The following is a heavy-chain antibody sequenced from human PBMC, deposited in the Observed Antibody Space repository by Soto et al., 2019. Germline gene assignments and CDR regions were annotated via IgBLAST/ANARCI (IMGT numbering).Heavy chain of an antibody. J-gene: IGHJ5*02. CDR2: IYYSGST. CDR3: ARGRGSTRNWFDP. Sequence: SETLSLTCTVSGGSISSYYWSWIRQPPGKGLEWIGYIYYSGSTNYNPSLKSRVTISVDTSKNQFSLKLSSVTAADTAVYYCARGRGSTRNWFDPWGQGTLVTVS. CDR1: GGSISSYY. V-gene: IGHV4-59*01. D-gene: IGHD1-26*01.